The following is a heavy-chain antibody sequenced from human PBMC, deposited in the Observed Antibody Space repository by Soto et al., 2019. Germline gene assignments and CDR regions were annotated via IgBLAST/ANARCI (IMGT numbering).Heavy chain of an antibody. V-gene: IGHV3-21*01. J-gene: IGHJ6*03. CDR2: ISSSSSYI. Sequence: GGSLRLSCAASGFTFSSYSMNWVRQAPGKGLEWVSSISSSSSYIYYADSVKGRFTISRDNAKNSLYLQMNSLRAEDTAVYYCASTRRIKDILTAQNYYYYMDVWGKGTTVTVSS. D-gene: IGHD3-9*01. CDR1: GFTFSSYS. CDR3: ASTRRIKDILTAQNYYYYMDV.